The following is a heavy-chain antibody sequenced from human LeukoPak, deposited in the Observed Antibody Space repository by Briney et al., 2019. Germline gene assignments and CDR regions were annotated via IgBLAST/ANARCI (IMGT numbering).Heavy chain of an antibody. V-gene: IGHV3-30*02. D-gene: IGHD4-17*01. J-gene: IGHJ4*02. Sequence: GGSLRLSCAASGFSFSGYGMHWVRQAPGKGLEWVAFIRYDGSNEYYADSVKGRFTISRDKSKNTLSLQMNGLRVEDTAVYYCARPQGFTVTTTLDYWGQGTLVTVSS. CDR2: IRYDGSNE. CDR1: GFSFSGYG. CDR3: ARPQGFTVTTTLDY.